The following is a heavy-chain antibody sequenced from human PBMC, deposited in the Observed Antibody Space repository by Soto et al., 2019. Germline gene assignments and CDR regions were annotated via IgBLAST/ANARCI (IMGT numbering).Heavy chain of an antibody. Sequence: SETLFLTCAVYSGSLTTHYWSWIRQPPGKGLEWIGDINHSGNTNYSPSLKRRVSMSIDTSKNQFSLKLSSVTAADTAVYYCAREWLRLGFEYWGQGTLVTGSS. V-gene: IGHV4-34*01. D-gene: IGHD5-12*01. CDR1: SGSLTTHY. CDR2: INHSGNT. CDR3: AREWLRLGFEY. J-gene: IGHJ4*02.